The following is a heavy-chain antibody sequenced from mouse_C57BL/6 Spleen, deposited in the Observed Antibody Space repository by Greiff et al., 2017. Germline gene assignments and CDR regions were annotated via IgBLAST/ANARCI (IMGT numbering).Heavy chain of an antibody. D-gene: IGHD1-3*01. CDR1: GYTFTSYG. J-gene: IGHJ3*01. CDR3: GRITGWFAY. Sequence: QVQLQQSGAELARPGASVKLSCKASGYTFTSYGISWVKQRTGQGLEWIGEIYPRSGNTYYNEKFKGKATLTADKSSRTAYMELRSLTSEDSAVYFGGRITGWFAYWGQGTLVTVSA. CDR2: IYPRSGNT. V-gene: IGHV1-81*01.